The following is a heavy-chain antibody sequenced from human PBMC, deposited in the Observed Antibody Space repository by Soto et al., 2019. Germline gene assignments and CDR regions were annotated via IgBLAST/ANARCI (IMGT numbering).Heavy chain of an antibody. CDR2: ISSDGNNE. CDR1: GFTFRNYG. V-gene: IGHV3-30*18. Sequence: QVQLVESGGGVVQSGRSLRLSCAASGFTFRNYGMHWVRQAPGKGLEWVAVISSDGNNENYVEPVRGRFAISRDNSKNTLYLQINSLTADDTAVYYCVKDDYGDSWGQGTLVTVSS. J-gene: IGHJ4*02. CDR3: VKDDYGDS.